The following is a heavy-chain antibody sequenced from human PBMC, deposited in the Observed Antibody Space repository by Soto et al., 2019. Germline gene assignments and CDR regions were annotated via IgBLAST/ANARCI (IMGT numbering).Heavy chain of an antibody. Sequence: SETLSLTCTVSGGSISSGDYYWIWIRHPPGKGLEWIGYIYYSGSTYYNPSLKSRVTISVDTSKNQFSLKLSSVTAADTAVYYCARGWSSRWSINYYYYYGMDVWGQGTTVTVSS. CDR3: ARGWSSRWSINYYYYYGMDV. CDR1: GGSISSGDYY. J-gene: IGHJ6*02. CDR2: IYYSGST. V-gene: IGHV4-30-4*01. D-gene: IGHD6-13*01.